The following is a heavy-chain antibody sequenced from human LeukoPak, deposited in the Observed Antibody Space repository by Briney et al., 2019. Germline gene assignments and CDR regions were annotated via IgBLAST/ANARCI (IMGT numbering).Heavy chain of an antibody. V-gene: IGHV3-23*01. J-gene: IGHJ6*02. Sequence: PGESLTLSCAASGFTFRNYAMSWVRQAPGKGLEWVSTFSDTGGSTYYADSVKGRFTVSRDNSKITLYLQMNSLRAEDTAVYYCAKDLPNMTTVVTHYYYYYGMDVWGQGTTVTVSS. CDR1: GFTFRNYA. D-gene: IGHD4-23*01. CDR3: AKDLPNMTTVVTHYYYYYGMDV. CDR2: FSDTGGST.